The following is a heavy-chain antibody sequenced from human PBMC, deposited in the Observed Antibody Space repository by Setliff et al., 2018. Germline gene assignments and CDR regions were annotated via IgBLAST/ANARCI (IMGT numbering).Heavy chain of an antibody. D-gene: IGHD2-15*01. V-gene: IGHV5-51*01. CDR1: GYSFTTYW. J-gene: IGHJ4*02. CDR2: IYPGDSDA. CDR3: ARWDCSGDNCQSGFDY. Sequence: GESLKISCKGSGYSFTTYWIAWVRQMPGKGPEWMGIIYPGDSDARYRPSFQGQVTISADKSINTAYLQWSSLKALDTAMYYCARWDCSGDNCQSGFDYWGQGTLVTVSS.